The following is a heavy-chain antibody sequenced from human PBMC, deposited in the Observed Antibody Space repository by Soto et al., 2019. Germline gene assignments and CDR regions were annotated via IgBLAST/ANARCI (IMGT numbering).Heavy chain of an antibody. CDR1: GFTFSSYS. Sequence: EVQLVESGGGLVKPGGSLRLSCAASGFTFSSYSMNWVRQAPGKGLEWVSSISSSNTYIYYADSVKGRFTISRDIAKNSRYLQMNSLTAEDTAVYYCARQLAVAAHFDYWGQGTLVTVSS. J-gene: IGHJ4*02. V-gene: IGHV3-21*01. CDR2: ISSSNTYI. D-gene: IGHD6-19*01. CDR3: ARQLAVAAHFDY.